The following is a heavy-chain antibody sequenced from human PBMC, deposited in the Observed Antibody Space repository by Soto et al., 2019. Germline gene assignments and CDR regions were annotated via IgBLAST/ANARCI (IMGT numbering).Heavy chain of an antibody. CDR1: GFTFSSYA. CDR2: ISGSGGST. Sequence: GGSLRLSCAASGFTFSSYAMSWVRQAPGKGLEWVSAISGSGGSTYYADSVKGRFTISRDNSKNTLYLQMNSLRAEDTAVYYCGGYSYGPDYYYYYMDVWGKGTTVTVSS. V-gene: IGHV3-23*01. CDR3: GGYSYGPDYYYYYMDV. J-gene: IGHJ6*03. D-gene: IGHD5-18*01.